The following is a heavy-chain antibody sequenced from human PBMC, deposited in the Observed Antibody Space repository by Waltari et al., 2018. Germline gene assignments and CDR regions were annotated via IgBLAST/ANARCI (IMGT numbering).Heavy chain of an antibody. CDR2: SYYSGSS. CDR1: GGSISSSSYY. Sequence: QLQLQESGPGLVKPSETLSLTCPVSGGSISSSSYYWGWIRPPPGKGVEGIGSSYYSGSSYYNPSVKSRVTRAVDTSKNQFSLKLSCVTAADATVYYCARLQYSSSWYYFDYWGQGTLVTVSS. CDR3: ARLQYSSSWYYFDY. V-gene: IGHV4-39*07. D-gene: IGHD6-13*01. J-gene: IGHJ4*02.